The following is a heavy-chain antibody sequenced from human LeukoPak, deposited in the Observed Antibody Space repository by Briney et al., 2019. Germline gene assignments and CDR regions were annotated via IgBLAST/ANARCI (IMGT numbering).Heavy chain of an antibody. D-gene: IGHD2-2*01. J-gene: IGHJ5*02. CDR2: IYYSGSS. V-gene: IGHV4-39*01. CDR1: GGSISSSSSY. CDR3: ARHEYCSSTSCRVNWFDP. Sequence: KPSETLSLTCSVSGGSISSSSSYWGWIRQPPGKGLEWIGSIYYSGSSFDNPALKSRVTISVDTSKNQFSLKLSSVTAADTAVYYCARHEYCSSTSCRVNWFDPWGQGTLVTVSS.